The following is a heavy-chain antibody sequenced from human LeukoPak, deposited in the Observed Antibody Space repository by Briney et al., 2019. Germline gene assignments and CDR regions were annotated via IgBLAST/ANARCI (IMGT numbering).Heavy chain of an antibody. CDR2: IYHSGST. V-gene: IGHV4-30-2*01. J-gene: IGHJ4*02. CDR3: ARDVEGSGWRIDY. D-gene: IGHD6-19*01. CDR1: GGSISSGGYY. Sequence: SETLSLTCTVSGGSISSGGYYWSWIRQPPGKGLEWIGYIYHSGSTYYNPSLKSRVTISVDTSKNQFSLKLSSVTAADTAVYYCARDVEGSGWRIDYWGQGTLVTVSS.